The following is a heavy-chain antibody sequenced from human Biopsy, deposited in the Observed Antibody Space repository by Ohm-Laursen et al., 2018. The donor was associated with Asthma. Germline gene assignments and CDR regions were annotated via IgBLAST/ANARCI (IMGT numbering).Heavy chain of an antibody. CDR3: AREKAYGSGSLYGMDV. V-gene: IGHV4-31*03. D-gene: IGHD3-10*01. Sequence: TLSLTCIVSGGSLTSAYWSWVRQYPEKGLEWIGYIYHSGTTSYNPSLKSRVSMSVDTSKNQVSLKLSSVTAADTAVYYCAREKAYGSGSLYGMDVWGHGTTVTVSS. J-gene: IGHJ6*02. CDR1: GGSLTSAY. CDR2: IYHSGTT.